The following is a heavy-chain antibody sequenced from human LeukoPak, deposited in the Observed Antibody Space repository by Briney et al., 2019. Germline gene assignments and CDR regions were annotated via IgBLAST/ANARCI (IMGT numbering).Heavy chain of an antibody. CDR1: GFTFSDYY. Sequence: GGSLRLSCAASGFTFSDYYMSWIRQAPGKGLEWVSYISSSGSTIYYADSVKGRFTISRDNAKNSLYLQTNSLRAEDTAVYYCASARYYDSSGFDYWGQGTLVTVSS. CDR3: ASARYYDSSGFDY. CDR2: ISSSGSTI. D-gene: IGHD3-22*01. J-gene: IGHJ4*02. V-gene: IGHV3-11*04.